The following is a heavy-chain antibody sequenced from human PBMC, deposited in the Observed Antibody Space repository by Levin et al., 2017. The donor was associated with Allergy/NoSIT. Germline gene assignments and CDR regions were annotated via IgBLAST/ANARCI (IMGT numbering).Heavy chain of an antibody. J-gene: IGHJ6*03. V-gene: IGHV3-30*18. CDR1: GFTFSSYG. CDR2: ISYDGSNK. CDR3: AKKGAGGWRYYYYMDV. D-gene: IGHD1-26*01. Sequence: GGSLRLSCAASGFTFSSYGMHWVRQAPGKGLEWVAVISYDGSNKYYADSVKGRFTISRDNSKNTLYLQMNSLRAEDTAVYYCAKKGAGGWRYYYYMDVWGKGTTVTVSS.